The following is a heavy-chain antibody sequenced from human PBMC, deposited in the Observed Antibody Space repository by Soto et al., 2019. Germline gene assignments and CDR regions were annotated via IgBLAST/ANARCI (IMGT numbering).Heavy chain of an antibody. Sequence: SETLSLTCTVSGGSISSYYWSWIRQPPGKGLEWIGYIYYSGSTNYNPSLKSRVTISVDTSKNQFSLKLSSVTAADTAVYYCARDRSPLDYDILTIRGYYYYGMDVWGQGTMFTVTS. CDR2: IYYSGST. D-gene: IGHD3-9*01. CDR3: ARDRSPLDYDILTIRGYYYYGMDV. J-gene: IGHJ6*02. V-gene: IGHV4-59*01. CDR1: GGSISSYY.